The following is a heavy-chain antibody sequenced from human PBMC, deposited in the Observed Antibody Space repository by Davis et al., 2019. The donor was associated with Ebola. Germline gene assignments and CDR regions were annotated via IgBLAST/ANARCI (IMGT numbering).Heavy chain of an antibody. D-gene: IGHD3-10*01. CDR3: ATDPYYPI. J-gene: IGHJ3*02. V-gene: IGHV3-64*01. CDR1: GFTFSSYA. CDR2: ISSNGGST. Sequence: GESLKISCAASGFTFSSYAMHWVRQAPGKGLEYVSAISSNGGSTYYANSVKGRFTISRDNSKNTLYLQMNSLRAEDTAVYYCATDPYYPIWGQGTMVTVSS.